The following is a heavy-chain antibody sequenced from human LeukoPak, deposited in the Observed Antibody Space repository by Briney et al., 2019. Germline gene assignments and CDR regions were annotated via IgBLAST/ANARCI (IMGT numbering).Heavy chain of an antibody. V-gene: IGHV3-30*04. CDR2: ISYDGSNK. CDR1: GFTFSSYA. CDR3: PPDWFDP. Sequence: GGSLRLSCAASGFTFSSYAIHWVRQAPGKGLEWVAVISYDGSNKYYADSVKGRFTISRDNSKNTLYLQMNSLRAEDTAVYYCPPDWFDPWGQGTLVIVSS. J-gene: IGHJ5*02.